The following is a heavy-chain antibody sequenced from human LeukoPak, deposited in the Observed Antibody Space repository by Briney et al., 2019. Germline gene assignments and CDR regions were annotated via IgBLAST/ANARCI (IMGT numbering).Heavy chain of an antibody. J-gene: IGHJ5*01. V-gene: IGHV3-7*01. Sequence: GGSLRLSCAASGFTFSRYWMTWVRQAPGKGLEWVANIKRDGNEKNYVDSMKGRCSISRDNAKNSLYLQMDSLRAEDTAVYYCAKEGAYPIITYDSWGQGALVTVSS. CDR1: GFTFSRYW. D-gene: IGHD3-10*01. CDR3: AKEGAYPIITYDS. CDR2: IKRDGNEK.